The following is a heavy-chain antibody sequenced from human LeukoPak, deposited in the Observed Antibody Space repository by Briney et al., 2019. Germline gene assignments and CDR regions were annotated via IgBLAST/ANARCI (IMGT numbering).Heavy chain of an antibody. CDR3: ARGQGTVTTH. Sequence: KPSETLSLTCTVSGGSISSYYWSWIRQPPGKGLEWIGEINHSGSTNYNPSLKSRVTISVDTSKNQFSLKLSSVTAADTAVYYCARGQGTVTTHWGQGTLVTVSS. J-gene: IGHJ4*02. V-gene: IGHV4-34*01. CDR2: INHSGST. CDR1: GGSISSYY. D-gene: IGHD4-17*01.